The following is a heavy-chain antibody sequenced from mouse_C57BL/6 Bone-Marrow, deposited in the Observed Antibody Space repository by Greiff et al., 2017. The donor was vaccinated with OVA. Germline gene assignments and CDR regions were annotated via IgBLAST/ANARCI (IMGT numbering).Heavy chain of an antibody. J-gene: IGHJ2*01. Sequence: QVQLQQPGAELVKPGASVKLSCKASGYTFTSYWMHWVKQRPGQGLEWIGMIHPNSGSTNYNEKFKSKATLTVDKSSSTAYMQLSSLTSEDSAVYYCARDRYYYYGSSYYFDYWGQGTTLTVSS. CDR2: IHPNSGST. D-gene: IGHD1-1*01. CDR1: GYTFTSYW. CDR3: ARDRYYYYGSSYYFDY. V-gene: IGHV1-64*01.